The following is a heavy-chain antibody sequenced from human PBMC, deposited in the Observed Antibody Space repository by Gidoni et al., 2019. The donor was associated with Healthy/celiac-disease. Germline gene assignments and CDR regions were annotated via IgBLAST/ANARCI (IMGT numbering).Heavy chain of an antibody. CDR2: ISYDGSNK. CDR1: GFTFRSYA. D-gene: IGHD3-3*01. Sequence: QVQLVESGGGVVQPGRSLRLSCAASGFTFRSYAMHWVRQAPGKGLEWVALISYDGSNKYYADSVKGRFTISRDNSRNTLYLQMNSLRAEDTAVYYCAKDYYDFWSGYYGHLDYWGQGTLGTVSS. CDR3: AKDYYDFWSGYYGHLDY. V-gene: IGHV3-30-3*01. J-gene: IGHJ4*02.